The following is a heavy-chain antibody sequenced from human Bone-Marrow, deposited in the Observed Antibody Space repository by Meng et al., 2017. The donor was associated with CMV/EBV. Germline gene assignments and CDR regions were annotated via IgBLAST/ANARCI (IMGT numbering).Heavy chain of an antibody. Sequence: GGSLRLSCAASGFTFSSYSMNWVRQAPGKGLEWVSYISSSSSTIYYADSVKGRFTISRDNAKNSLYLQMNSLRAEDTAVYYCARVRCSSTSCGFDPWGQGNLVNVAS. CDR2: ISSSSSTI. CDR1: GFTFSSYS. CDR3: ARVRCSSTSCGFDP. D-gene: IGHD2-2*01. J-gene: IGHJ5*02. V-gene: IGHV3-48*04.